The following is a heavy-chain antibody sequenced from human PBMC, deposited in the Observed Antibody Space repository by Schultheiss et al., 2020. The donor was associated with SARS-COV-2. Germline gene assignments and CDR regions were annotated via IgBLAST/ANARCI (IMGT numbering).Heavy chain of an antibody. D-gene: IGHD5-12*01. CDR2: INPNSGGT. J-gene: IGHJ4*02. CDR1: GYTFSDYY. Sequence: ASVKVSCKASGYTFSDYYMHWVRQAPGQGLEWMGRINPNSGGTNYAQKFQGRVTMTRDTSISTAYMELSRLRSDDTAVYYCAREQWLRFKGTLGYWGQGTLVTVSS. V-gene: IGHV1-2*06. CDR3: AREQWLRFKGTLGY.